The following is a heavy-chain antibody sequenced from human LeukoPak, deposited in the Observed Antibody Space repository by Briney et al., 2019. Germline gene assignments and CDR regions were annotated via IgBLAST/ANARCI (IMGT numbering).Heavy chain of an antibody. CDR1: GFTFSSYS. V-gene: IGHV3-48*01. CDR2: ISSISSTI. J-gene: IGHJ3*02. Sequence: GGSLRLSCAASGFTFSSYSMNWVRQAPGKGLEWVSYISSISSTIYYADSVKGRFTISRENAKNSLYLQINSLRAEDTAVYYCAGSRAFDIWGQGTMVTVSS. CDR3: AGSRAFDI.